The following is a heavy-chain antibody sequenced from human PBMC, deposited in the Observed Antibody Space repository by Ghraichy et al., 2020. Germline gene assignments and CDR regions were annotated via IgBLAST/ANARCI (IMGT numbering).Heavy chain of an antibody. CDR3: VKSKWLVRSYYGMDV. V-gene: IGHV3-64D*06. Sequence: GGSLRLSCSASGFTFSSYAMHWVRQAPGKGLEYVSAISSNGGSTYYADSVKGRFTISRDNSKNTLYLQMSSLRAEDTAVYYCVKSKWLVRSYYGMDVWGQGTTVTVSS. CDR1: GFTFSSYA. CDR2: ISSNGGST. J-gene: IGHJ6*02. D-gene: IGHD6-19*01.